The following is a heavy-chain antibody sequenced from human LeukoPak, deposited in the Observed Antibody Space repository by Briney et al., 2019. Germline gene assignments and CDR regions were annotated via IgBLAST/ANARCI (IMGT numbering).Heavy chain of an antibody. CDR3: AKNWVASSWFNWFDP. J-gene: IGHJ5*02. CDR2: ISGSGGST. Sequence: GGSLRLSCAASGFTFSSYAMSWVRQAPGKGLEWVSAISGSGGSTHHADSVKGRFTISRDNSKNTLYLQMNSLRAEDTAVYYCAKNWVASSWFNWFDPWGQGTLVTVSS. V-gene: IGHV3-23*01. CDR1: GFTFSSYA. D-gene: IGHD6-13*01.